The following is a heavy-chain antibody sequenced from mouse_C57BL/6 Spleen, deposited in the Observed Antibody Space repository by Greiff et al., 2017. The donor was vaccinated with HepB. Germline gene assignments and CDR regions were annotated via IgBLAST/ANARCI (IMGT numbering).Heavy chain of an antibody. CDR3: ARNYYYGSREGAWFAY. D-gene: IGHD1-1*01. V-gene: IGHV1-53*01. CDR1: GYTFTSYW. CDR2: INPSNGGT. J-gene: IGHJ3*01. Sequence: QVQLQQPGTELVKPGASVKLSCKASGYTFTSYWMHWVKQRPGQGLEWIGNINPSNGGTNYNEKFKSKATLTVDKSASTAYMQLSSLTSEDSAVYYCARNYYYGSREGAWFAYWGQGTLVTVSA.